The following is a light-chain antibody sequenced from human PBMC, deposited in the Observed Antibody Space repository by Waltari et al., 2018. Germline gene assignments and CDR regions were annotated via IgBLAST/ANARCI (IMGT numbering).Light chain of an antibody. J-gene: IGKJ1*01. CDR1: QNIRTY. V-gene: IGKV1-39*01. CDR3: QQSFSSPWT. CDR2: GAS. Sequence: DIQMTQSPSSLSASVGDTVTVTCRAIQNIRTYLNWYQQKTAKAPKRLIYGASTLQRGVPSRFRGSASGTEFTLTVTNLQPDDFATYFCQQSFSSPWTFGQGTTVNI.